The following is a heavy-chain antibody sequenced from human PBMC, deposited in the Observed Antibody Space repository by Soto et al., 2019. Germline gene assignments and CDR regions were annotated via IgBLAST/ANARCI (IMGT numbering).Heavy chain of an antibody. D-gene: IGHD5-12*01. CDR3: ARDRNRGYSGYDHTALLDV. V-gene: IGHV3-13*01. Sequence: GGSLRLSCAASGFTFSSYDMHWVRQATGKGLEWVSAIGTAGDTYYPGSVKGRFTISRENAKNSLYLQMNSLRAGDTAVYYCARDRNRGYSGYDHTALLDVWGKGTTVTVSS. CDR1: GFTFSSYD. J-gene: IGHJ6*04. CDR2: IGTAGDT.